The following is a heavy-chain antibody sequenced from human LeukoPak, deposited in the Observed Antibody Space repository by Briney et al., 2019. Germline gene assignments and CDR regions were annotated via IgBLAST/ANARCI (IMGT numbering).Heavy chain of an antibody. CDR1: GFTFSSYA. CDR3: AKPGYSSDHLDPHFDY. J-gene: IGHJ4*02. Sequence: GGSLRLSCAASGFTFSSYAMSWVRQAPGKGLEWVSAISGSGGSTYYADSVKGRFTISRDNSKNTLYLQMNSLRAEDTAVYYCAKPGYSSDHLDPHFDYWGQGTLVTVSS. V-gene: IGHV3-23*01. D-gene: IGHD6-19*01. CDR2: ISGSGGST.